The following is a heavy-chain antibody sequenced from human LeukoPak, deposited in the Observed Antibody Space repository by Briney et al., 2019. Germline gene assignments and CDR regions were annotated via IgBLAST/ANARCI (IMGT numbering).Heavy chain of an antibody. D-gene: IGHD3-10*01. J-gene: IGHJ3*02. CDR1: GGTFSSYA. CDR3: ARVGTLWFGDYDAFDI. CDR2: IIPIFGTA. Sequence: GASVKVSCKASGGTFSSYAISWVRQAPGQGLEWMGGIIPIFGTANYAQKFQGRVTITADESTSTAYMELSSLRSEDTAVYYCARVGTLWFGDYDAFDIWGQGTLVTVSS. V-gene: IGHV1-69*13.